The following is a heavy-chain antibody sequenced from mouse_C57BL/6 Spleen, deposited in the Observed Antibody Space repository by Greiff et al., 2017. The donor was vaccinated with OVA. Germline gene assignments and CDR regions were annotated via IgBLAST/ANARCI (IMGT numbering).Heavy chain of an antibody. CDR1: GFSLSTFGMG. CDR3: DRGDGGYYSNLYYAMDY. V-gene: IGHV8-8*01. Sequence: QVTLKVCGPGILQPSQTLSLTCSFSGFSLSTFGMGVGWIRQPSGKGLEWLAHIWWDDDKYYNPALKSRLTISKATSKNQVFLKIANVDTADTATYYCDRGDGGYYSNLYYAMDYWGQGTSVTVSS. D-gene: IGHD2-5*01. CDR2: IWWDDDK. J-gene: IGHJ4*01.